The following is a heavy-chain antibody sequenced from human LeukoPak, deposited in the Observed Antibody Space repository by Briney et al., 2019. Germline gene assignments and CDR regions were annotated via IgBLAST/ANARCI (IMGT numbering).Heavy chain of an antibody. D-gene: IGHD3-10*01. J-gene: IGHJ4*02. Sequence: SETLSLTCAVYGGSFSGYYWTWIRQPPGKGLEWSGEINPRGSTNYSPSLKSRISVSVDTSKNQFSLKLSSVTAADTAVYYCARRSGSFSLWGQGTLVTVSS. CDR2: INPRGST. CDR3: ARRSGSFSL. CDR1: GGSFSGYY. V-gene: IGHV4-34*01.